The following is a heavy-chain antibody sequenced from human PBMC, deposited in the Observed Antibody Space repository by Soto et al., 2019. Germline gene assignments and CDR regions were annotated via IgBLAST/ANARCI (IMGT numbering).Heavy chain of an antibody. CDR3: ARANLGAAADDY. J-gene: IGHJ4*02. CDR2: IIPILGIA. D-gene: IGHD6-13*01. CDR1: GGTFSSYT. V-gene: IGHV1-69*02. Sequence: QVQLVQSGAEEMKSGSSVKVSCKASGGTFSSYTISWVRQAPGQGLEWMGRIIPILGIANYAQKFQGRVTITADKSTSTAYMELSSLRSEDTAVYYCARANLGAAADDYWGQGTLVTVSS.